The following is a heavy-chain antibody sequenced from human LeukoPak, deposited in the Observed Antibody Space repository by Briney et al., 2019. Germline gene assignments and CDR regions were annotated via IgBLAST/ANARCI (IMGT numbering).Heavy chain of an antibody. CDR3: ARVFSSYDSSGYYDYYYYMDV. Sequence: KPSETLSLTCTVSGDSISSYYWSWIRQPPGKGLEWIGYIYYSGSTNYNPSLKSRVTISVDTSKNQFSLKLSSVTAADTAMYYCARVFSSYDSSGYYDYYYYMDVWGKGTTVTVSS. CDR1: GDSISSYY. CDR2: IYYSGST. D-gene: IGHD3-22*01. J-gene: IGHJ6*03. V-gene: IGHV4-59*01.